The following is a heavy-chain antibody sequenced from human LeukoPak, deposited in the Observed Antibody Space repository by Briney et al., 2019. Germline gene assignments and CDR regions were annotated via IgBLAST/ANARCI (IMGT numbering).Heavy chain of an antibody. D-gene: IGHD4-17*01. CDR1: GFTFSNYW. CDR3: AKDYGTYGDYVDAFDI. Sequence: GGSLRLSCAASGFTFSNYWMHWFRQAPGKGLVWVSRINTDGSSTNYADSVKGRFTISRDNAKNTVYLQMDSLRAEDTAVYYCAKDYGTYGDYVDAFDIWGQGTMVTVSS. V-gene: IGHV3-74*01. CDR2: INTDGSST. J-gene: IGHJ3*02.